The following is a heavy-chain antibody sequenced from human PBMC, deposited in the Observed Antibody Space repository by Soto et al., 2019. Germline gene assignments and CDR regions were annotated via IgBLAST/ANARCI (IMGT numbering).Heavy chain of an antibody. CDR1: GGTFSSYT. CDR3: ARGGYYYGSGSPTPLY. Sequence: SVKVSCKASGGTFSSYTISWVRQAPGQGLEWMGRIIPILGIANYAQKFQGRVTITADKSTSTAYMELSSLRSEDTAVYYCARGGYYYGSGSPTPLYWGQGTLVTV. V-gene: IGHV1-69*02. CDR2: IIPILGIA. D-gene: IGHD3-10*01. J-gene: IGHJ4*02.